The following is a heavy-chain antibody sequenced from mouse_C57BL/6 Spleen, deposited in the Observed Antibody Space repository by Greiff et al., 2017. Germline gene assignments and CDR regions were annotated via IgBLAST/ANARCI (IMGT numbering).Heavy chain of an antibody. V-gene: IGHV1-62-2*01. CDR1: GYTFTEYT. Sequence: QVQLQQSGAELVKPGASVKLSCKASGYTFTEYTIHWVKQRSGQGLEWIGWFYPGRGSIKYNEKFKDKATLTADKSSSTVYMELSRLTSEDSAVYYCARHEEGYVNLRPYAMDYWGQGTSVTVSS. CDR3: ARHEEGYVNLRPYAMDY. D-gene: IGHD2-1*01. J-gene: IGHJ4*01. CDR2: FYPGRGSI.